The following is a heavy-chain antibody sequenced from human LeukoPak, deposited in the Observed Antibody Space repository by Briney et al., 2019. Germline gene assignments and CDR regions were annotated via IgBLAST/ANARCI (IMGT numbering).Heavy chain of an antibody. CDR1: GFTFSDFW. Sequence: GGSLRLSCAGSGFTFSDFWMTWVRQTPGKGLEWVANIKEDGTEKNLVDSVKGRFTISRDNTKNLLFLEMNNLRGDDTAIYYCVRESRPGGAMGLYHNLDYWGQGTLIAVSS. D-gene: IGHD1-1*01. J-gene: IGHJ4*02. CDR3: VRESRPGGAMGLYHNLDY. V-gene: IGHV3-7*01. CDR2: IKEDGTEK.